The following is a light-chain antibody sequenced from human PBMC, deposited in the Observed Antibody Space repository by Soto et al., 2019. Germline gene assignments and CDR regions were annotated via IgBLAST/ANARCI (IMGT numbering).Light chain of an antibody. Sequence: EIVLTQSPGTVSLSPGDRATLSCRASQSISANYLAWYQQKPGQAPRLLIYGVSIRATGIPDRFAGSGSGPDFTLNISRLEPEYFAVYYCHQYGGLPKTFGQGTTVEIK. J-gene: IGKJ1*01. CDR2: GVS. CDR3: HQYGGLPKT. V-gene: IGKV3-20*01. CDR1: QSISANY.